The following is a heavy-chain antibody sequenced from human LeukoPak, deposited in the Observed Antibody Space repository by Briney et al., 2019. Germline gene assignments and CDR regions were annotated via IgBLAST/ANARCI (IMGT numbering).Heavy chain of an antibody. V-gene: IGHV1-46*01. Sequence: ASVKVSCKASGYSFTASGMNWVRQAPGQGLEWMGIINPSGGSTSYAQKFQGRVTMTRDTSTSTVYMGLSSLRSEDTAVYYCAREGGYSYGSAVGWFDPWGQGTLVTVSS. J-gene: IGHJ5*02. D-gene: IGHD5-18*01. CDR3: AREGGYSYGSAVGWFDP. CDR2: INPSGGST. CDR1: GYSFTASG.